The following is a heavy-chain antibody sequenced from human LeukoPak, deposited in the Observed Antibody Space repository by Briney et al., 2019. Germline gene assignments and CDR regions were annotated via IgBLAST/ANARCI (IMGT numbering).Heavy chain of an antibody. CDR2: IYYSGST. V-gene: IGHV4-59*01. Sequence: SETLSLTCTVSGGSISSYYWSWIRQPPGKGQEWIGYIYYSGSTNYNPSLKSRVTISVDTSKNQFSLKLSSVTAADTAVYYCARDGQYSYGSAYFDYWGQGTLVTVSS. J-gene: IGHJ4*02. CDR1: GGSISSYY. CDR3: ARDGQYSYGSAYFDY. D-gene: IGHD5-18*01.